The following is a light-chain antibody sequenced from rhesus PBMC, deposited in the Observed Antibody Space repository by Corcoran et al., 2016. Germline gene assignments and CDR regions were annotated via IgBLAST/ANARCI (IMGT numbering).Light chain of an antibody. CDR3: QHGYGTPYS. J-gene: IGKJ2*01. CDR1: ENVNNY. CDR2: KAS. V-gene: IGKV1-74*01. Sequence: DIQMTQSPSSLSASVGDRVTITCRASENVNNYLNWYQQKPGKAPKLLIYKASTLQSGVPSRFSGSGSGTDYTFTFSSLQPEDVATYYCQHGYGTPYSFGQGTKVEIK.